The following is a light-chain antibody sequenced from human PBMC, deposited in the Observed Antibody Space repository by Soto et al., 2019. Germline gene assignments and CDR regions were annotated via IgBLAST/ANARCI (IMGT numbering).Light chain of an antibody. V-gene: IGKV3-15*01. CDR3: QQYDSWPPLFT. CDR2: GAS. Sequence: EIVMTQSPATLSESPGERATLSCTASQSISSSLAWYQQRPGQAPRLLVYGASTRATGIPARFSGSGSGTEFTLTISSLQSEDFAVYHCQQYDSWPPLFTFGPGTKIDLK. CDR1: QSISSS. J-gene: IGKJ3*01.